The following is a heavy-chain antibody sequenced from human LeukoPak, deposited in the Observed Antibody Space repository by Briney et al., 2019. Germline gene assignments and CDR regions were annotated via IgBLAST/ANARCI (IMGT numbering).Heavy chain of an antibody. Sequence: VGSLRLSCAPSGFTFSTYATSGVRRAPGKGLEGISGVCAMGGSTYYADSVKGRFTVSRDTAKNTVSLQMNSLTAEDTAVYYCAKGGVAGNYIFDYWGQGTLVTVSS. CDR3: AKGGVAGNYIFDY. D-gene: IGHD6-19*01. V-gene: IGHV3-23*01. CDR2: VCAMGGST. J-gene: IGHJ4*02. CDR1: GFTFSTYA.